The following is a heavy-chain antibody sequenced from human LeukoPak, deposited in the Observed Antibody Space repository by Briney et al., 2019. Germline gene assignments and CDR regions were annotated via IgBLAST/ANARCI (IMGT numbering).Heavy chain of an antibody. J-gene: IGHJ4*02. CDR3: ARGWAHDLALAGLPFDY. V-gene: IGHV4-59*01. CDR1: GGSISSYY. D-gene: IGHD6-19*01. CDR2: IYYSGST. Sequence: KPSETLSLTCTVSGGSISSYYWSWIQQPPGKRLEWIGYIYYSGSTNYNPSLKSRVTISVDTSKNQFSLKLSSVTAADTAVYYCARGWAHDLALAGLPFDYWGQGTLVTVSS.